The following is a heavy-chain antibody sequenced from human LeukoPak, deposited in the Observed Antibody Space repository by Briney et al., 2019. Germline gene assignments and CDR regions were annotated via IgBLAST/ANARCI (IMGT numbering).Heavy chain of an antibody. CDR2: ITSSSRYT. J-gene: IGHJ5*02. CDR1: GFTFSDYS. D-gene: IGHD6-25*01. V-gene: IGHV3-21*01. CDR3: ARERHTFDP. Sequence: GSLRLSCAASGFTFSDYSMTWVRQAPGKGLEWVSSITSSSRYTYYADSVKGRFSISRDDARSSLYLQMNSLRVEDTAVYYCARERHTFDPWGQGTLVTVSS.